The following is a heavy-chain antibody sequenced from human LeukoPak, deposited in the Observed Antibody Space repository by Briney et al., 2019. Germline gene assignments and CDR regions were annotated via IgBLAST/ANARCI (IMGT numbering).Heavy chain of an antibody. J-gene: IGHJ4*02. D-gene: IGHD4-23*01. CDR3: ARDRGYSSFDY. Sequence: PGGSLRLSCEASAFTFSSYWMSWVRQAPGKGLEWVAYIKEDGSEINYVDSVKGRFTISRDNAKNSLFLQMNSLRVEDTAVYCCARDRGYSSFDYWGQGTLVTVSS. V-gene: IGHV3-7*01. CDR1: AFTFSSYW. CDR2: IKEDGSEI.